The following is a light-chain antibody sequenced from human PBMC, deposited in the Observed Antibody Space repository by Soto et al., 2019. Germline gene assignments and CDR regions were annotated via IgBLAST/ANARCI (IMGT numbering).Light chain of an antibody. CDR2: DVT. CDR1: SSDIGAYDY. CDR3: SSYTSSSTPYV. J-gene: IGLJ1*01. V-gene: IGLV2-14*01. Sequence: QSALTQPASVSGSPGQPITSSCTRRSSDIGAYDYVSWYQQRPVKAPKLLIFDVTNRPSGVSDRFSGSKSGNTASLTISGLQTEDEADYYCSSYTSSSTPYVFGTG.